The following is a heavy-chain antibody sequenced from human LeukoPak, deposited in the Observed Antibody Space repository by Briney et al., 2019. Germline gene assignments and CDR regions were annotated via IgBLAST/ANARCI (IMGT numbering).Heavy chain of an antibody. V-gene: IGHV4-61*01. J-gene: IGHJ4*02. D-gene: IGHD5-18*01. CDR1: GISINTCCYY. CDR3: ARGRSYGFDFDS. CDR2: KYYSGST. Sequence: SETLSLTCDFSGISINTCCYYWTWIRQPPGKGLEWIGYKYYSGSTRYNSSLRTRLTISLDTSKNQCSLRLTSVTPADTPVFYCARGRSYGFDFDSWGPGTLVIVSS.